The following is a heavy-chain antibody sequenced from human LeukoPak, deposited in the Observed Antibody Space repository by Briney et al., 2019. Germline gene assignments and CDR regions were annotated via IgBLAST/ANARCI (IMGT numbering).Heavy chain of an antibody. CDR2: ISSSSSYI. D-gene: IGHD4-23*01. Sequence: PGGSLRLSCAASGFTFSSYSMNWVRQAPGKGLEWVSSISSSSSYIYYADSVKGRFTISRDNAKNSLYLQMNSLRDEDTAVYYCARHDYGGNSGDYWGQGTLVTVSS. CDR3: ARHDYGGNSGDY. CDR1: GFTFSSYS. V-gene: IGHV3-21*01. J-gene: IGHJ4*02.